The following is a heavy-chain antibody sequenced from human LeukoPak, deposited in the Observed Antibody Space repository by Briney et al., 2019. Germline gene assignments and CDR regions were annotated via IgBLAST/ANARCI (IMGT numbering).Heavy chain of an antibody. D-gene: IGHD3-22*01. V-gene: IGHV1-8*02. Sequence: SVKVSCKASGYTFTGYYMHWVRQAPGQGLEWMGWMNPNSGNTGYAQKFQGRVTMTRNTSISTAYMELSSLRSEDTAVYYCARGHYYDRAGDYWGQGTLVTVSS. CDR2: MNPNSGNT. CDR3: ARGHYYDRAGDY. CDR1: GYTFTGYY. J-gene: IGHJ4*02.